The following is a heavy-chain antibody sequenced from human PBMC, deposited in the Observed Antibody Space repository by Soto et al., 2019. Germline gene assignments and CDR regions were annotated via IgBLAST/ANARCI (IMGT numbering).Heavy chain of an antibody. Sequence: ASVKVSCKASGYTFTSYAMHWVRQAPGQRLEWMGWINAGNGNTKYSQKFQGRVTITRDTSASTAYMELSSLRSEDTAVYYCARDRTTVTTRGYYYYGMDVWGQGTTLTVSS. CDR1: GYTFTSYA. CDR2: INAGNGNT. D-gene: IGHD4-17*01. CDR3: ARDRTTVTTRGYYYYGMDV. J-gene: IGHJ6*02. V-gene: IGHV1-3*01.